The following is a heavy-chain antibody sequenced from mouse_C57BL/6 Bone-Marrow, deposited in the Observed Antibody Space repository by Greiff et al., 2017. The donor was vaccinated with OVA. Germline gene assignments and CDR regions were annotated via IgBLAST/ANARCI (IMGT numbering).Heavy chain of an antibody. Sequence: VQLQQSGAELVKPGASVKMSCKASGYTFTGYWINWVKQRPGQGLEWIGDIYPGSGSTNYNEKFKSKATLTIDTSSSTAYMQLSSLTSEDSAVYYWAPRYYDNYDYWGQGTTLTVSA. J-gene: IGHJ2*01. CDR3: APRYYDNYDY. CDR2: IYPGSGST. V-gene: IGHV1-55*01. CDR1: GYTFTGYW. D-gene: IGHD2-1*01.